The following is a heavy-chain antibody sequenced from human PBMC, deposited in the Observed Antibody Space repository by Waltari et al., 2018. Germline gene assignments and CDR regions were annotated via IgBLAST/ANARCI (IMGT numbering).Heavy chain of an antibody. CDR1: GFTFSSYA. J-gene: IGHJ3*02. CDR2: ISGSGCST. D-gene: IGHD4-17*01. CDR3: AKGRADYGVIDAFDI. V-gene: IGHV3-23*01. Sequence: EVQLLESGGGLVQPGVSLRISCAASGFTFSSYAMSWVRQAPGTGLDWVSAISGSGCSTYYADSVKVLFTISRDNSKNTLYLQMNSLSADDTAVYYCAKGRADYGVIDAFDIWGQGTMVTVSS.